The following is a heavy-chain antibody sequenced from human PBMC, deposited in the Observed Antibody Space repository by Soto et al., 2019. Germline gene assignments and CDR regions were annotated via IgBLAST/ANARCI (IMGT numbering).Heavy chain of an antibody. D-gene: IGHD3-10*01. CDR2: IIPIFGTA. V-gene: IGHV1-69*12. Sequence: QVQLVQSGAEVKKPGSSVKVSCKASGGTFSSYAISWVRQAPGQGLEWMGGIIPIFGTANYAQKFQGRVTITADESTSTAYMTLSSLRSEETAVYYCARDIRGLYNWFDPWGQGTLVTVSS. CDR3: ARDIRGLYNWFDP. CDR1: GGTFSSYA. J-gene: IGHJ5*02.